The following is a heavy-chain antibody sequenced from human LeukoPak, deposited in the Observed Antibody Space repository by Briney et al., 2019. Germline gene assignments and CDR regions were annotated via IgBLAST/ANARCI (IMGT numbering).Heavy chain of an antibody. D-gene: IGHD3-22*01. CDR2: IIPILGIA. J-gene: IGHJ5*02. CDR3: ATDPTRMYYYDSTP. Sequence: SVKVSCKASGGTFSSYAISWVRQAPGQGLEWMGRIIPILGIANYAQKFQGRVTMTEDTSTDTAYMELGSPRSEDTAVYYCATDPTRMYYYDSTPWGQGTLVTVSS. CDR1: GGTFSSYA. V-gene: IGHV1-69*04.